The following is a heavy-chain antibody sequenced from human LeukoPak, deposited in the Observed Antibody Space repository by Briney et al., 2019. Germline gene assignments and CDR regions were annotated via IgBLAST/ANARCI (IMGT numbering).Heavy chain of an antibody. D-gene: IGHD3-22*01. CDR3: ATGDTMIVVVNPFDY. CDR1: GFTFSSYS. V-gene: IGHV3-21*01. Sequence: PGGSLRLSCAASGFTFSSYSMNWVRQTPGKGLEWGSSISISRIYIYYADSVKRRFTISSDNAKNSLYLQMNSLRAEDTAVYYCATGDTMIVVVNPFDYWGQGTLVTVSS. CDR2: ISISRIYI. J-gene: IGHJ4*02.